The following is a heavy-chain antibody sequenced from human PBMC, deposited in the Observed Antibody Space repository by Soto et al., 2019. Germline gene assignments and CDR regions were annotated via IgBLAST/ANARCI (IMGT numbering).Heavy chain of an antibody. V-gene: IGHV4-59*01. Sequence: PSETLFLTCTVSGGSISSYYWSWIRQPPGKGLEWIGYIYYSGSTNYNPSLKSRVTISVDTSKTQFSLKLSSVTAADTAVYYCARGVDFWSGYWYYCMDVWGKGTTVTVSS. CDR1: GGSISSYY. CDR2: IYYSGST. CDR3: ARGVDFWSGYWYYCMDV. J-gene: IGHJ6*03. D-gene: IGHD3-3*01.